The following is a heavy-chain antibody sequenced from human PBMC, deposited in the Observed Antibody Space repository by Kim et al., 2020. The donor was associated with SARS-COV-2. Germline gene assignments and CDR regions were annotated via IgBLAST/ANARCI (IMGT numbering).Heavy chain of an antibody. CDR2: FFSDGTI. Sequence: SETLSLTCSVTGESIRSGGFYWSWIRQPAGKRPEWIGRFFSDGTINYNPSLKSRVTIFADMSKNQFSLSLASATAADTAVYFCARDRGPIPSWLDPWGQGILVTVSS. CDR1: GESIRSGGFY. CDR3: ARDRGPIPSWLDP. J-gene: IGHJ5*02. V-gene: IGHV4-61*02. D-gene: IGHD2-21*01.